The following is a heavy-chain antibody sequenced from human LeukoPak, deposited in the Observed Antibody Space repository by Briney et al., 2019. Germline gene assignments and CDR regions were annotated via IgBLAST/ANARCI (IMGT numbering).Heavy chain of an antibody. CDR1: GGSFSGYY. Sequence: SETLSLTCAVYGGSFSGYYWSWIRQPPGKGLEWIGEINHSGSTNYNPSLKSRVTISVDTSKNQFSLKLSSVTAADTAVYYCAGSYGSGSYPVTLDYWGQGTLVTVSS. D-gene: IGHD3-10*01. J-gene: IGHJ4*02. CDR2: INHSGST. V-gene: IGHV4-34*01. CDR3: AGSYGSGSYPVTLDY.